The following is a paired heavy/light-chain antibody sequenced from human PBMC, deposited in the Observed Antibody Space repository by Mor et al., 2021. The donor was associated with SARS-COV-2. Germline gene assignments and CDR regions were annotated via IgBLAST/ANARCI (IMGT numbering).Light chain of an antibody. CDR1: QSVLYYSNNKNY. Sequence: DIVMTQSPDSLTVSLGERATINCKSSQSVLYYSNNKNYLAWYQQKPGQPPKLLIYWASTRESGVPDRFSGSGSGTDFTLTISSLQAEDVAVYYCQQYYSTPLSFGQGTKLEIK. J-gene: IGKJ2*03. CDR2: WAS. V-gene: IGKV4-1*01. CDR3: QQYYSTPLS.
Heavy chain of an antibody. Sequence: EVQLLESGGGLVQPGGSLRLSCAASGFTFSSYAVSWVRQAPGKGLEWVSGISANADRTYYADSVKGRFTISRDNSKNTLSLQMNSLRAEDTAVYYCAKDPVAAAGTGWFGPWGQGTLVTVSS. J-gene: IGHJ5*02. CDR1: GFTFSSYA. CDR3: AKDPVAAAGTGWFGP. V-gene: IGHV3-23*01. CDR2: ISANADRT. D-gene: IGHD6-13*01.